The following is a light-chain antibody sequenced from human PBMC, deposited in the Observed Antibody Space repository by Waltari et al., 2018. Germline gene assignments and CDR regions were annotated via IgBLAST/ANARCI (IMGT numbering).Light chain of an antibody. CDR2: KVS. J-gene: IGKJ2*01. CDR3: MQGTHWPPMYT. Sequence: DVVMTQSPLSLPVTLGQPASISCRSSQSLVYSDGNTYLNWFQQRPGHTPRRLIYKVSNRYSGVPDRFSGSGSGTDFTLKISRVEAEDVGVYYCMQGTHWPPMYTFGQGTKLEIK. V-gene: IGKV2-30*01. CDR1: QSLVYSDGNTY.